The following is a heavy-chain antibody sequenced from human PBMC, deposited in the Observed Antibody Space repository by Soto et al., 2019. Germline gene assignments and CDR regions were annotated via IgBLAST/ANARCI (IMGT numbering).Heavy chain of an antibody. J-gene: IGHJ4*02. CDR2: INHSGST. V-gene: IGHV4-34*01. CDR3: ASSGGLPDY. CDR1: GGSFSGYY. Sequence: ETLSLTCAVYGGSFSGYYWSWIRQPPGKGLEWIGEINHSGSTNYNPSLKSRVTVSVDTSKNQFSLKLSSVTAADTAVYYCASSGGLPDYWGQGTLVTVSS. D-gene: IGHD2-15*01.